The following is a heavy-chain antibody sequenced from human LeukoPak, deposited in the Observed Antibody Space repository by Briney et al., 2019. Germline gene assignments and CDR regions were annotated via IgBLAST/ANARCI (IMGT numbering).Heavy chain of an antibody. CDR1: GVSISSSNSY. J-gene: IGHJ3*02. CDR2: IYYSGST. V-gene: IGHV4-39*07. Sequence: PSETLSLTCTVSGVSISSSNSYWGWIRQPPGKGLEWIGTIYYSGSTYYNPSLKSRVTVSLDTSKNQFSLKLSSVTAADTAVYYCARDPSIDAFDIWGQGTMVTVSS. D-gene: IGHD2/OR15-2a*01. CDR3: ARDPSIDAFDI.